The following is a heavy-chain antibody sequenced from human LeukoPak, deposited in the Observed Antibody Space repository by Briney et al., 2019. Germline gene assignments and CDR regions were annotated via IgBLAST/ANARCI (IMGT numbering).Heavy chain of an antibody. Sequence: GGSLRLSCAASGFTFSSYSMNWVRQAPGRGLEWVSNNRSTDERSNYANYADAVRGRVTVSRNDAKYTLHLHMNGLRDDDTAVYYCARDQRYAFDYWGQGILVTVSS. CDR3: ARDQRYAFDY. V-gene: IGHV3-48*02. CDR1: GFTFSSYS. J-gene: IGHJ4*02. D-gene: IGHD2-8*01. CDR2: NRSTDERSNYA.